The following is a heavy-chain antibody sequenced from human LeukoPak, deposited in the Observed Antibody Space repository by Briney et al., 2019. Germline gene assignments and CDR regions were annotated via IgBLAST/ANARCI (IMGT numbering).Heavy chain of an antibody. Sequence: GGSLRLSCAVSGFSFSNYDMHWVRQAPGKGLEGVSAIGIAGDTYYPGSVKGRFTIFRENAKDSWYLEMNSLRAGDRAVYYCARGGYYDILTGYSALEHWGQGTLVTVSS. J-gene: IGHJ4*02. CDR2: IGIAGDT. V-gene: IGHV3-13*01. D-gene: IGHD3-9*01. CDR1: GFSFSNYD. CDR3: ARGGYYDILTGYSALEH.